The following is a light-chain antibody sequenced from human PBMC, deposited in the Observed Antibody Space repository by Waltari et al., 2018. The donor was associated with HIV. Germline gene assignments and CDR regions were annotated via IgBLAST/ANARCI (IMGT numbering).Light chain of an antibody. V-gene: IGLV2-14*03. CDR1: DNDFGLRNF. J-gene: IGLJ3*02. CDR3: ASFTADDTMM. Sequence: SAVTQPASVSGLPGQSVTISCTGDDNDFGLRNFVSRYKQHPDNVPILIFSDVDSRASGLPVCGAASKSGGTAVLISSSLRREDEAVYYCASFTADDTMMFGGGTLVTVL. CDR2: DVD.